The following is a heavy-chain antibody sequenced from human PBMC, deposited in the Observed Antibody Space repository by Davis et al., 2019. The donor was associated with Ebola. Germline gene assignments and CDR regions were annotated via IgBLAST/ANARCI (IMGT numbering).Heavy chain of an antibody. CDR3: ARDLGMIVAYYFDY. CDR2: ISGSNGNS. CDR1: GYTFNNYG. J-gene: IGHJ4*02. Sequence: AASVKVSCKASGYTFNNYGISWVRQAPGQGLEWMGWISGSNGNSYYAQKLHDRVTMTTDTSTSTAYMELRSLRSDDTAVYYCARDLGMIVAYYFDYWGQGTLVTVSS. D-gene: IGHD3-22*01. V-gene: IGHV1-18*01.